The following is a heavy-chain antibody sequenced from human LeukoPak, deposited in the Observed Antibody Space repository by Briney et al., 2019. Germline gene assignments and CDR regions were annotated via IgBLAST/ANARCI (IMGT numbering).Heavy chain of an antibody. Sequence: GGSLRLSCEASGFSFYDYVMTWVRQVPGKGLEWVSDISMQGDVAGYAESVKGRFTMSRDNARTSLFLHMRSLQAEDTAVYYCARAGHRSSSLDYWGQGTPVTVSS. CDR2: ISMQGDVA. J-gene: IGHJ4*02. D-gene: IGHD2-2*01. V-gene: IGHV3-20*04. CDR1: GFSFYDYV. CDR3: ARAGHRSSSLDY.